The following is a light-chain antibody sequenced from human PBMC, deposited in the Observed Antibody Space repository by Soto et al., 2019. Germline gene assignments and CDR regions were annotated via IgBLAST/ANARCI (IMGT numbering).Light chain of an antibody. J-gene: IGKJ1*01. CDR2: DAS. CDR1: QTISRW. CDR3: QQYTTYWT. V-gene: IGKV1-5*01. Sequence: EIHVSLSPATLSSSIGDRVIITCRASQTISRWLAWYQQKPGKAPKLLIYDASSLESGVPSRFSGSGSGTEFTLTISSLQSDDFATYYCQQYTTYWTFGQGTKVDI.